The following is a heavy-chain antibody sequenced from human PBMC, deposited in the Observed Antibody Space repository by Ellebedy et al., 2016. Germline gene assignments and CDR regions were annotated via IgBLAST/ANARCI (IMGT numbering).Heavy chain of an antibody. D-gene: IGHD3-10*01. CDR2: ISSNGGST. J-gene: IGHJ3*02. Sequence: GGSLRLSCSASGFTFSSYAMHWVRQAPGKGLEYVSAISSNGGSTYYADSVKGRFTISRDNSKNTLYLQMSSLRAEDTAVYYCVKSPGSGSYYPDAFDIWGQGTMVTVSS. CDR1: GFTFSSYA. CDR3: VKSPGSGSYYPDAFDI. V-gene: IGHV3-64D*06.